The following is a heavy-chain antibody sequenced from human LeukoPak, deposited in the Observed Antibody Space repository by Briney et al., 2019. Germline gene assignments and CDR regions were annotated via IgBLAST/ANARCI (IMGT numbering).Heavy chain of an antibody. CDR2: IYHSGST. D-gene: IGHD3-10*01. V-gene: IGHV4-30-2*01. CDR1: GGSISSGGYS. CDR3: AHDRGPGGFDP. Sequence: PSETLSLTCAVSGGSISSGGYSWSWIRQPPGKGLEWIGYIYHSGSTYYNPSLKSRVTISVDRSKNQFSLKLSSVTAADTAVYYCAHDRGPGGFDPWGQGTLVTVSS. J-gene: IGHJ5*02.